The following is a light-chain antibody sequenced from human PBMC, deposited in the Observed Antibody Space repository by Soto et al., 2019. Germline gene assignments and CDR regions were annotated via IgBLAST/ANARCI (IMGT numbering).Light chain of an antibody. Sequence: DIQMTQSPSSLSASEGDRVTITCQSSHDVSRNLNWFQKKPGEAPQLLIYDASNLERGVPSRFSGSGSGTDFTLTISSLQPEDVATYYCQQYNSMLSFGGGIEVEIK. CDR2: DAS. J-gene: IGKJ4*01. V-gene: IGKV1-33*01. CDR3: QQYNSMLS. CDR1: HDVSRN.